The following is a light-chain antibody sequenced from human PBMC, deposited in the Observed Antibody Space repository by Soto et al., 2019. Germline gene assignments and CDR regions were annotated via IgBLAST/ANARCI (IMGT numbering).Light chain of an antibody. CDR3: SAWDDSLNGLL. CDR1: DSNIGGNS. CDR2: FNN. V-gene: IGLV1-44*01. Sequence: QSVLTQPPSASGTPGQTISISCSGSDSNIGGNSVNWYHQVPGTAPKLLIYFNNQRPSGVPDRFSASRFGTSASLAISGLQSEDEADYDCSAWDDSLNGLLFGGGTKLTV. J-gene: IGLJ2*01.